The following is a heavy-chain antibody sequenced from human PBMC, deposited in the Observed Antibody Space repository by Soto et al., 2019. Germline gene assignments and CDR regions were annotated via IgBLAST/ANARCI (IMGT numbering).Heavy chain of an antibody. Sequence: GGSLRLSCAASGFTFSSYAMSWVRQAPGKGLEWVSAISGSGGSTYYADSVKGRFTISRDNSKNTLYLQMNSLRAEDTAVYYCAKHYYGSGRIPRHYYYYMDVWGKGTTVTVSS. CDR2: ISGSGGST. V-gene: IGHV3-23*01. CDR1: GFTFSSYA. J-gene: IGHJ6*03. D-gene: IGHD3-10*01. CDR3: AKHYYGSGRIPRHYYYYMDV.